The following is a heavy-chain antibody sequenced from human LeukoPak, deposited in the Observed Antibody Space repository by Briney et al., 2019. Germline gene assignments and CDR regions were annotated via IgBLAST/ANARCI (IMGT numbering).Heavy chain of an antibody. J-gene: IGHJ5*02. Sequence: GGSLRLSCAASGFTFSSYAMTWVRQAPGKGLEWVSGISVAAGSTYYADSVKGRFTIFRDNSKNTLYLQMNSLRAEDTAVYYCVRVAGFGAAARFDPWGQGTLVTVSS. CDR3: VRVAGFGAAARFDP. V-gene: IGHV3-23*01. CDR2: ISVAAGST. CDR1: GFTFSSYA. D-gene: IGHD3-10*01.